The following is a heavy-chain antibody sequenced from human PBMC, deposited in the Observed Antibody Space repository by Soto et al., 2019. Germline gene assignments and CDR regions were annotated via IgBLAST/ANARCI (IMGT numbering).Heavy chain of an antibody. V-gene: IGHV1-46*01. CDR3: ARSYYYNDDALDI. Sequence: QVQLVQSGAEVKKPGASVKVSWKASGYTFTSYYMHWVRQAPGQGLEWMGIVNPNGGSTNYAQKFQGRVTMTRDTSTSTVGMELSSLRSEDTAVYYCARSYYYNDDALDIWGQGTMVTVSS. CDR1: GYTFTSYY. J-gene: IGHJ3*02. D-gene: IGHD3-10*01. CDR2: VNPNGGST.